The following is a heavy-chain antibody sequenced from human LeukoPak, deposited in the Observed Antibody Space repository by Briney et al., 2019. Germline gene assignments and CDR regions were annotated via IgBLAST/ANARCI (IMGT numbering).Heavy chain of an antibody. D-gene: IGHD5-24*01. CDR1: GSTVSSNY. V-gene: IGHV3-53*01. CDR2: IYSGSST. CDR3: AREGDGYRTTGYFDY. J-gene: IGHJ4*02. Sequence: GGSLRLSCAASGSTVSSNYMSWVRQAPGKGLEWVSVIYSGSSTYYADSVKGRFTISRDNSKNTLYLQMHSLRVEDTAVYYCAREGDGYRTTGYFDYWGQGTLVTVSS.